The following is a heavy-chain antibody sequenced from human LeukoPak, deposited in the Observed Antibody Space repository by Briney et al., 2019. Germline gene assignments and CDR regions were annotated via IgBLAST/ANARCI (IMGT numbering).Heavy chain of an antibody. V-gene: IGHV4-4*02. CDR1: GGSISSSNW. Sequence: SETLSLTCTVSGGSISSSNWWSWVRQPPGKGLEWIGEINHSGSTNYNPSLKSRVTISVDTSKNQFSLKLSSVTAADTAVYYCARGRSLDIWGQGTMVTVSS. D-gene: IGHD1-14*01. J-gene: IGHJ3*02. CDR2: INHSGST. CDR3: ARGRSLDI.